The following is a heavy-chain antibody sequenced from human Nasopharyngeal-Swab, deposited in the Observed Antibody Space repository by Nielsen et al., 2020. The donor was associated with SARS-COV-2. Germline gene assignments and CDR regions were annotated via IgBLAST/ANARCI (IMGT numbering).Heavy chain of an antibody. D-gene: IGHD3-10*01. CDR3: ASQPGGYGGYYYGMDV. J-gene: IGHJ6*02. CDR1: GHTFSSYSAA. CDR2: TYYRSKWYN. Sequence: SETLSLTCAISGHTFSSYSAAWNWIRQSPSRGLEWLGRTYYRSKWYNDYAVSVKSRITINPDTSKNQFSLQLNSVTPEDTAVYYCASQPGGYGGYYYGMDVWGQGTTVTVSS. V-gene: IGHV6-1*01.